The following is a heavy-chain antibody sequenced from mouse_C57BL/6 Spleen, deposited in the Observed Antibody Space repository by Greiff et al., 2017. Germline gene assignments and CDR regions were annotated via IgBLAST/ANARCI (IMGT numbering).Heavy chain of an antibody. D-gene: IGHD1-1*01. CDR1: GYTFTSYW. CDR2: IDPSDSYT. V-gene: IGHV1-59*01. J-gene: IGHJ2*01. CDR3: ARGGTVVAHFDY. Sequence: QVQLKQPGAELVRPGTSVKLSCKASGYTFTSYWMHWVKQRPGQGLEWIGVIDPSDSYTNYNQKFKGKATLTVDTSSSTAYMQLSSLTSEDSAVYYCARGGTVVAHFDYWGQGTTLTVSS.